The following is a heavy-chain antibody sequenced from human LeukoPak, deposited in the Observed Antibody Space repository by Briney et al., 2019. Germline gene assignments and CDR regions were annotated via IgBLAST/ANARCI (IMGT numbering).Heavy chain of an antibody. Sequence: ASVKVSCKASGYTFTSYGINWVRQAPGQGLEWMGWISAYNGNTNYAQKLQGRVTMTTDTSTSTAYMELRSLRSDDTAVYYCARDAYYYDSSGSNDAFDIWGQGTMVTVST. J-gene: IGHJ3*02. CDR2: ISAYNGNT. CDR1: GYTFTSYG. V-gene: IGHV1-18*01. CDR3: ARDAYYYDSSGSNDAFDI. D-gene: IGHD3-22*01.